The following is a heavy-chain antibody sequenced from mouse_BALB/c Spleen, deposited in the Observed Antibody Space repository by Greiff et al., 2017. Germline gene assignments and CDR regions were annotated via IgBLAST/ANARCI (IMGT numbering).Heavy chain of an antibody. D-gene: IGHD2-10*01. Sequence: EVKLMESGGGLVKPGGSLKLSCAASGFTFSDYYMYWVRQTPEKRLEWVATISDGGSYTYYPDSVKGRFTISRDNAKNNLYLQMSSLKSEDTAMYYCARAYYGNYDGAMDYWGQGTSVTVSS. CDR2: ISDGGSYT. CDR1: GFTFSDYY. CDR3: ARAYYGNYDGAMDY. J-gene: IGHJ4*01. V-gene: IGHV5-4*02.